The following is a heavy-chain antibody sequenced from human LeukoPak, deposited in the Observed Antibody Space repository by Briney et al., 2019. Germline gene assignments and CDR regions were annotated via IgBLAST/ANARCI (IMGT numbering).Heavy chain of an antibody. J-gene: IGHJ4*02. V-gene: IGHV3-30*02. CDR3: ARDPEIAAAGTEDY. CDR1: GFTFSSYG. CDR2: IRYDGSNK. Sequence: PGGSLRLSCAASGFTFSSYGMHWVRQAPGKGLEWVAFIRYDGSNKYYADSVKGRFTISRDNSKNTLYLQMNSLRAEDTAVYYCARDPEIAAAGTEDYWGQGTLVTVSS. D-gene: IGHD6-13*01.